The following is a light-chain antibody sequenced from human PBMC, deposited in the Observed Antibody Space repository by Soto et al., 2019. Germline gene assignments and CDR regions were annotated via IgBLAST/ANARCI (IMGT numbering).Light chain of an antibody. Sequence: QSALTQPPSASGSPGQSVTISCTGTSSDVGGYNYVSWYQQHPGKAPKLMIYEVSKRPLGVPDRFSGSKSGNTASLTVSGLQAEDEADYYCSSYAGSNNLRVFGTGTKVTVL. J-gene: IGLJ1*01. CDR1: SSDVGGYNY. CDR3: SSYAGSNNLRV. CDR2: EVS. V-gene: IGLV2-8*01.